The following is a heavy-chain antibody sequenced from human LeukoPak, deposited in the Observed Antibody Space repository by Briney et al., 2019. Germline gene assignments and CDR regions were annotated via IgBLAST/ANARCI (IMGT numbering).Heavy chain of an antibody. J-gene: IGHJ4*02. D-gene: IGHD6-19*01. CDR1: GGSFSGYY. CDR2: INHSGST. Sequence: SETLSLTCAVYGGSFSGYYWSWIRQPPGKGLEWIGEINHSGSTNYNPSLKSQVTISVDTSKNQFSLKLSSVTAADTAVYYCARDSSGWGYYFDYWGQGTLVTVSS. V-gene: IGHV4-34*01. CDR3: ARDSSGWGYYFDY.